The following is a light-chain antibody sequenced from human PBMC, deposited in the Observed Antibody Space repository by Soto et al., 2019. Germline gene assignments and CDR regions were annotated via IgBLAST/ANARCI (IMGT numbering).Light chain of an antibody. CDR1: SSNIGAGYD. V-gene: IGLV1-40*01. J-gene: IGLJ2*01. Sequence: QSVLTQPPSVSGAPGQRVTISCTGSSSNIGAGYDVHWYQQLPGTAPKLLIDGHTDGPSGVPERFSGSKSGTSASLAITGLPAEDEADYYCQSYDSRLTGSVVFGGGTKLTVL. CDR3: QSYDSRLTGSVV. CDR2: GHT.